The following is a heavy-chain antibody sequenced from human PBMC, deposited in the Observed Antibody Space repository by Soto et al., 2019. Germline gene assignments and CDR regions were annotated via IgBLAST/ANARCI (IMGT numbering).Heavy chain of an antibody. Sequence: NPGGSLRLSCAASGFNFTNAWRSWVRQAPGKGLEWVGRIKSNSDGGTTDNAAPVKGRFTISRDDSENTVYLQMNSLKTEDTAVYYCNTTRAFWGRGTLVTVSS. CDR1: GFNFTNAW. J-gene: IGHJ4*02. CDR3: NTTRAF. V-gene: IGHV3-15*01. CDR2: IKSNSDGGTT.